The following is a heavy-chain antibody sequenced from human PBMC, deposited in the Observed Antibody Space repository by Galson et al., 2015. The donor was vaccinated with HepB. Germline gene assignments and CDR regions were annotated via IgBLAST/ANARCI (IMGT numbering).Heavy chain of an antibody. Sequence: TLSLTCTVSGGSISSGDYYWSWIRQPPGKGLEWIGYIYYSGSTYYNPSLKSRVTISVDTSKNQFSLKLSSVTAADTAVYYCARGVYLVDAGFRSPGVVSSATFDPWGQGTLVTVSS. J-gene: IGHJ5*02. CDR2: IYYSGST. CDR3: ARGVYLVDAGFRSPGVVSSATFDP. CDR1: GGSISSGDYY. D-gene: IGHD2-2*01. V-gene: IGHV4-30-4*01.